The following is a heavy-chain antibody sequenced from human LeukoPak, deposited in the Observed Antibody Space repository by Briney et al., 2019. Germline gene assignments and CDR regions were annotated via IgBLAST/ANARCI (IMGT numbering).Heavy chain of an antibody. J-gene: IGHJ6*02. V-gene: IGHV3-23*01. D-gene: IGHD4-17*01. Sequence: GGSLRLSCAASGFTFSSYAMSWVRQAPGKGLEWLSAVSGSGGSTYYADSVKGRFTSSRDNSKNTLYLQMNSLRAEDTAVYHCAKAVATVTPRYYYYGMDVWGQGTTVTVSS. CDR2: VSGSGGST. CDR3: AKAVATVTPRYYYYGMDV. CDR1: GFTFSSYA.